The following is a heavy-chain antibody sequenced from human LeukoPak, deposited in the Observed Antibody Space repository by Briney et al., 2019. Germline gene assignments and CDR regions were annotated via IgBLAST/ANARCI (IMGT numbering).Heavy chain of an antibody. J-gene: IGHJ6*02. CDR2: IIPILGIA. V-gene: IGHV1-69*04. CDR1: GGTFSSCA. D-gene: IGHD3-10*01. Sequence: AASVKVSCKASGGTFSSCAISWVRQAPGQGLEWMGRIIPILGIANYAQKFEGRVTITADKSTSTAYMELSSLRSEDTAVYYCARALNSGSPRPYYYYYGMDVWGQGTTVTVSS. CDR3: ARALNSGSPRPYYYYYGMDV.